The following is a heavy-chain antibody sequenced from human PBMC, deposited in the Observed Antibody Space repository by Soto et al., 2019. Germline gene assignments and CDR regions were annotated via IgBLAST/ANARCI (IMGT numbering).Heavy chain of an antibody. CDR1: GGPISSSTYY. D-gene: IGHD5-18*01. V-gene: IGHV4-39*01. Sequence: PSETLSLTCTVSGGPISSSTYYWGWIRQPPGKGLEWIGGLYYSGRTYYNPSLNSLVTMSVDTSNNQFFLKLTSVTAADTAVYYCARHEGYSDGGTCGPFDLWGQVTMVTVSS. J-gene: IGHJ3*01. CDR2: LYYSGRT. CDR3: ARHEGYSDGGTCGPFDL.